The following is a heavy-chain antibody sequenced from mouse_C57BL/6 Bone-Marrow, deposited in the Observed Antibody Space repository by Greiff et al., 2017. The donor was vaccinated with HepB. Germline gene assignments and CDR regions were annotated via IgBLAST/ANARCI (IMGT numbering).Heavy chain of an antibody. J-gene: IGHJ3*01. Sequence: QVQLQQSGAELVKPGASVKLSCKASGYTFTSYWMHWVKQRPGQGLEWIGMIHPNSGSTNYNEKFKSKATLTVDKSSSTAYMQLSSLTSEDSAVYYCARRDYGSSYPAWFAYWGQGTLVTVSA. CDR2: IHPNSGST. D-gene: IGHD1-1*01. CDR3: ARRDYGSSYPAWFAY. V-gene: IGHV1-64*01. CDR1: GYTFTSYW.